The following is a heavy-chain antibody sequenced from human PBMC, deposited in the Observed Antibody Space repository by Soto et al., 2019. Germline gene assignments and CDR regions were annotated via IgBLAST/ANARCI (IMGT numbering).Heavy chain of an antibody. V-gene: IGHV4-59*01. CDR2: IYYSGST. D-gene: IGHD3-22*01. Sequence: PSENLSLTCTVSGASISSYYWSWIRQPPGKGLEWIGYIYYSGSTNYNPSLKSRVTISVDTSKNQFPLKLSSVTAADTAVYYCARDTGFWNDDSSGYYPGWFDPWGHGTLVTVCS. J-gene: IGHJ5*02. CDR3: ARDTGFWNDDSSGYYPGWFDP. CDR1: GASISSYY.